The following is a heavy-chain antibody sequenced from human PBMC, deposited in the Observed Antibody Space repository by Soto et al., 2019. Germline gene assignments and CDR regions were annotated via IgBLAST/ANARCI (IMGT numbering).Heavy chain of an antibody. V-gene: IGHV4-31*03. CDR1: GGSISSGGYY. Sequence: SETLSLTCTVSGGSISSGGYYWSWIRQHPGKGLEWIGYIYYSGSTYYNPSLKSRVTISVDTSKNQFSLKLSSVTAADTAVYYCARHSIAAAGTPEYAFDIWGQGTMVTVSS. CDR3: ARHSIAAAGTPEYAFDI. J-gene: IGHJ3*02. D-gene: IGHD6-13*01. CDR2: IYYSGST.